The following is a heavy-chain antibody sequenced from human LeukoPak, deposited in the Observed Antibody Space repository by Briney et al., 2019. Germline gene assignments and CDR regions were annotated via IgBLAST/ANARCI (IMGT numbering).Heavy chain of an antibody. D-gene: IGHD2-15*01. J-gene: IGHJ4*02. CDR3: ARSWRFCSGDSCYPIDY. CDR1: GYTFTVYY. CDR2: INPNSGGT. V-gene: IGHV1-2*02. Sequence: ASVTVSFKGSGYTFTVYYMHWVRQAPGQGREWMGWINPNSGGTKYAQKFRGRDTINRDRAISTAYMEESRLRSDDTAVYYCARSWRFCSGDSCYPIDYWGQGTLVTVSS.